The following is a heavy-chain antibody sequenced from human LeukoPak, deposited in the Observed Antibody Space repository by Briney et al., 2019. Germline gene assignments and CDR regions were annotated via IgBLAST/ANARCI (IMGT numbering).Heavy chain of an antibody. CDR3: ARLFAVTTVIDY. CDR2: IYSGDSDT. J-gene: IGHJ4*02. CDR1: GSSFTSYW. V-gene: IGHV5-51*01. D-gene: IGHD4-4*01. Sequence: AGESLQISCKGSGSSFTSYWIGWVRQLPGKGLEWMGIIYSGDSDTRYSPSFQGQVTISADKSISTAYLQWSSLKASDTAMYYCARLFAVTTVIDYWGQGTLVTVSS.